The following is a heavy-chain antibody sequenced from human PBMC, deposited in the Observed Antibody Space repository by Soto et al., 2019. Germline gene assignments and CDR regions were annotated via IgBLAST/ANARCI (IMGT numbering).Heavy chain of an antibody. V-gene: IGHV1-69*02. J-gene: IGHJ4*02. CDR1: GGTFSSYT. CDR2: IIPILGIA. Sequence: QVQLVQSGAEVKKPGSSVKVSCKASGGTFSSYTISWVRQAPGQGLEWMGRIIPILGIANYAQKFQGRVTITADKSTSTAYMELSSLRSEDTAVYYCARTSIIYCTNGVCLDYWGQGTLVTVSS. D-gene: IGHD2-8*01. CDR3: ARTSIIYCTNGVCLDY.